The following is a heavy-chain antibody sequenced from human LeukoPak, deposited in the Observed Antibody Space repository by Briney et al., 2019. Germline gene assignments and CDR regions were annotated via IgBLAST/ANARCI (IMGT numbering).Heavy chain of an antibody. Sequence: GSLRLSCAASGFTFSSYWMHWVRQAPGKGLVWVSRINSDGSTTSYADSVKGRFSISRDNAENTLFLQMNSLGAEDTAVYYCARVGTGSYHFDYWGQGTLVTVSS. J-gene: IGHJ4*02. CDR2: INSDGSTT. CDR1: GFTFSSYW. CDR3: ARVGTGSYHFDY. V-gene: IGHV3-74*01. D-gene: IGHD3-16*01.